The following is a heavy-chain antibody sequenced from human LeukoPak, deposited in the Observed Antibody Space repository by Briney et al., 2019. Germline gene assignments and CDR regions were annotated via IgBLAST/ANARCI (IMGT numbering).Heavy chain of an antibody. CDR3: ARDSVDTYGQPFDS. V-gene: IGHV4-34*01. D-gene: IGHD5-18*01. CDR1: GGSFSGYS. Sequence: SETLSLTCAVYGGSFSGYSWSWIRQPPEKGVQWIGEINYNGDTNYNPSLKSQRLTISIDRSLNQFSLKLTSVTAADTAMYFCARDSVDTYGQPFDSWGQGTQVTVSS. CDR2: INYNGDT. J-gene: IGHJ4*02.